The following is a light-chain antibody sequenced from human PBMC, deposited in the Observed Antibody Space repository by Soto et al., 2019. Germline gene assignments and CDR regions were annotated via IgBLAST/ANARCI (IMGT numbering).Light chain of an antibody. V-gene: IGLV1-40*01. Sequence: QLVLTQPPSVSGAPGQRVTISCTGSSSNIGAGYDVHWYQQLPETAPKLLIYGNSNRPSGVPDRFSGSKSGTSASLAITGLQAEDEADYYCQSYDSSLSGWVFGGGTKVTVL. CDR3: QSYDSSLSGWV. J-gene: IGLJ3*02. CDR2: GNS. CDR1: SSNIGAGYD.